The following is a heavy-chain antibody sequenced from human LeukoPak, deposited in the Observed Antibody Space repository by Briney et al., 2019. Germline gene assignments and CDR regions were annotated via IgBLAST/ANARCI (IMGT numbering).Heavy chain of an antibody. Sequence: GGSLRLSCAASGFTFSSYGMHWVRQAPGKGLEWVAFIRYDGSNKYYADSVKGRFTISRDNSKNTLYLQMNSLRAEDTAVYYCAKDGAYYDFWSGYIDPWGQGTLVTVSS. CDR2: IRYDGSNK. CDR1: GFTFSSYG. CDR3: AKDGAYYDFWSGYIDP. D-gene: IGHD3-3*01. V-gene: IGHV3-30*02. J-gene: IGHJ5*02.